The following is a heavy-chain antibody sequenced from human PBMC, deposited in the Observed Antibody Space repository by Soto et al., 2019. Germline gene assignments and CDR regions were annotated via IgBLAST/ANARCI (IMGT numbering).Heavy chain of an antibody. CDR3: ARTGYCSSTSCYLDYYMDV. J-gene: IGHJ6*03. Sequence: PSETLSLTCAVYGGSFSGYYWSWIRQPPGKGLEWIGEIKHSGSTNYNPSLKSRVTLSVDTSKNQFSLKLSSVTAADTVVFFCARTGYCSSTSCYLDYYMDVWGKGTTVTVSS. CDR1: GGSFSGYY. D-gene: IGHD2-2*01. CDR2: IKHSGST. V-gene: IGHV4-34*01.